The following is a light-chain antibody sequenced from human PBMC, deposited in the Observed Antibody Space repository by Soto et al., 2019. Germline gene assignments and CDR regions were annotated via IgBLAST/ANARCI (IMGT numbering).Light chain of an antibody. CDR3: CSYARRSTFV. J-gene: IGLJ2*01. V-gene: IGLV2-23*03. Sequence: QSALTQPASVSGSPGQSITISCTGTSNDVGRYNRVSWYQHHPGKAPKLMIYEGSKRPSGVSNRFAGSKSDNTASLTISGLQAEDEADYYCCSYARRSTFVFGGGTKLPVL. CDR2: EGS. CDR1: SNDVGRYNR.